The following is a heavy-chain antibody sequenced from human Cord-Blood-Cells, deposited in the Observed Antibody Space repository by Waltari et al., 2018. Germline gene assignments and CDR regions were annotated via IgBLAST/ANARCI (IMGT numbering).Heavy chain of an antibody. D-gene: IGHD3-22*01. Sequence: QVQLVQSGAEVKKPGASVKVSCKVSGYTLTELSMHWVRQAPGEGLGGMGGLDPEDGETIYAQKFQGRVTMTEDTSTDTAYMELSSLRSEDTAVYYCATAYYDSSGYYYDYWGQGTLVTVSS. CDR1: GYTLTELS. J-gene: IGHJ4*02. V-gene: IGHV1-24*01. CDR2: LDPEDGET. CDR3: ATAYYDSSGYYYDY.